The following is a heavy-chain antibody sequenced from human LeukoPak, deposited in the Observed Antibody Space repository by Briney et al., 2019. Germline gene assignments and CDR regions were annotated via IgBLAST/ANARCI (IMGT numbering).Heavy chain of an antibody. Sequence: GGSLRLSCAASGFTFSSYAMSWVRQAPGKGLEWVSAISGSGGSTYYADSVKGRFTISRDNSKNTLYLQMNSLRAEDTAVYYCAEDLYYYDSSGLTPNFDYWGQGTLVTVSS. V-gene: IGHV3-23*01. CDR2: ISGSGGST. CDR1: GFTFSSYA. CDR3: AEDLYYYDSSGLTPNFDY. J-gene: IGHJ4*02. D-gene: IGHD3-22*01.